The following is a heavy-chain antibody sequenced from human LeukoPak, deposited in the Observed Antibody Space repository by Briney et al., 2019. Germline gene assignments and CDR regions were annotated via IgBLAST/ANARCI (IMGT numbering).Heavy chain of an antibody. J-gene: IGHJ4*02. V-gene: IGHV1-46*01. CDR3: ARGGRPYCGGDCYQAY. Sequence: ASVKVSCKASGDTFSSYYMHWVRQAPGQGLEWMGIITPSGDSTNYAQKFQGRVTMTRDTSTSTVYMELSSLRSEDTAVYYCARGGRPYCGGDCYQAYWGQGTLVTVSS. CDR2: ITPSGDST. D-gene: IGHD2-21*02. CDR1: GDTFSSYY.